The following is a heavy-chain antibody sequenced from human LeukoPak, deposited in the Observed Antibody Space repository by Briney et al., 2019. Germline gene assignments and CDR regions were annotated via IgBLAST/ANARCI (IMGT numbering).Heavy chain of an antibody. CDR3: ARMPIVYDSSGYYYEDY. CDR2: IYSGGST. Sequence: GGSLRLSCAASGFTVSSNYMSWVRQAPGKGLEWVSVIYSGGSTYYADSVKGRFTISRDNSKNTLYLQMNSLRAEDTAVYYCARMPIVYDSSGYYYEDYWGQGTLVTVSS. D-gene: IGHD3-22*01. CDR1: GFTVSSNY. J-gene: IGHJ4*02. V-gene: IGHV3-53*01.